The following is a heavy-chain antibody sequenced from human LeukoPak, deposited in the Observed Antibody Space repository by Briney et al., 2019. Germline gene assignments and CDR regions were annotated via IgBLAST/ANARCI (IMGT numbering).Heavy chain of an antibody. D-gene: IGHD1-7*01. CDR3: ARGGPFWNLYYFDY. Sequence: SETLPLTCTVSGGSISSYYWSWIRQPAGKGLEWIGRIYTSGSTNYNPSLKSRVTMSVDTSKNQFSLKLSSVTAADTAVYYCARGGPFWNLYYFDYWGQGTLVTVSS. J-gene: IGHJ4*02. V-gene: IGHV4-4*07. CDR2: IYTSGST. CDR1: GGSISSYY.